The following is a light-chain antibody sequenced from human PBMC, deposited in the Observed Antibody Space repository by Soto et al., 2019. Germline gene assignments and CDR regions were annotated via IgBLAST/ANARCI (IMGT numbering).Light chain of an antibody. J-gene: IGLJ1*01. CDR3: SSYAGSNNFV. V-gene: IGLV2-8*01. Sequence: SALTHPPSASGSPGQSVTISCTGTISDVGAYNYVSWYQQHPGKAPKLMIYEVSKRPSGVPDRFSGSKSGNTASLTVSGLQAEDEADYYCSSYAGSNNFVFGTGTKVTVL. CDR2: EVS. CDR1: ISDVGAYNY.